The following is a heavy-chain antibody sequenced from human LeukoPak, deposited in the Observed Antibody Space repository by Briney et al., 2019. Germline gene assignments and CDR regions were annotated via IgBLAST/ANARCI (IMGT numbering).Heavy chain of an antibody. CDR1: GGSISSSSYY. Sequence: SETLSLTCTVSGGSISSSSYYWGWIRQPPGKGLEWIGSIYYSGSTYYNPSLKSRVTISVDTSKNQFSLKLSSVTAADTAVYSCGGARGSRYNWFDPWGQGTLVTVSS. CDR3: GGARGSRYNWFDP. J-gene: IGHJ5*02. CDR2: IYYSGST. V-gene: IGHV4-39*01. D-gene: IGHD2-15*01.